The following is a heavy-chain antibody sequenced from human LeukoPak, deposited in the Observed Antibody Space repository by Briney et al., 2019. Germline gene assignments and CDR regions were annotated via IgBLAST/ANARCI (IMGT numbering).Heavy chain of an antibody. J-gene: IGHJ4*02. D-gene: IGHD3-3*01. CDR2: IYHSGST. V-gene: IGHV4-38-2*02. CDR3: ARDTYYDFWSGSYDY. CDR1: GYSISSGYY. Sequence: SETLSLTCTVSGYSISSGYYWGWIRQPPGKGLEWIGSIYHSGSTYYNPSLKSRVTISVDTSKNQFSLKLSSVTAADTAVYYCARDTYYDFWSGSYDYWGQGTLVTVSS.